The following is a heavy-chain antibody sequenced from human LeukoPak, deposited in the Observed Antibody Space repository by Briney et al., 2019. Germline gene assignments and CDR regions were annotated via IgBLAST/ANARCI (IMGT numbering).Heavy chain of an antibody. V-gene: IGHV4-39*01. D-gene: IGHD3-3*01. Sequence: PSETLSLTCTVSGGSISSSSYYWGWIRQPPGKGLEWIGSIYYSGSTYYNPSLKSRVTISVDTSKNQFSLKLSSVTAADTAVYYCARGRNRFKRGGMDVWGQGTTVTVSS. CDR1: GGSISSSSYY. J-gene: IGHJ6*02. CDR3: ARGRNRFKRGGMDV. CDR2: IYYSGST.